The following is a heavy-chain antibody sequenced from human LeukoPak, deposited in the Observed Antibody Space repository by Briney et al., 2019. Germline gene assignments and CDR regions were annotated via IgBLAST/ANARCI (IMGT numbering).Heavy chain of an antibody. J-gene: IGHJ4*02. V-gene: IGHV3-23*01. CDR3: AKDERHSSGPYYFDY. Sequence: GGSLRLSCADSGFTFSSCGLSWVRQAPGKGPEWVSAISAGGSTYYAGSVKGRFTISRDNSKNTLYLQMSSLRAEDTAVYYCAKDERHSSGPYYFDYWGQGTLVTVSS. CDR2: ISAGGST. CDR1: GFTFSSCG. D-gene: IGHD6-19*01.